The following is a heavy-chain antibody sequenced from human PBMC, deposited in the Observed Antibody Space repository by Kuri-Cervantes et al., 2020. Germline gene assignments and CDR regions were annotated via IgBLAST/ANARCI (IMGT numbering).Heavy chain of an antibody. CDR3: ASRSPVLRYFDWSNNWFDP. D-gene: IGHD3-9*01. V-gene: IGHV4-38-2*01. J-gene: IGHJ5*02. CDR1: GFSISSAYY. Sequence: SQTLSLTCAVSGFSISSAYYWGWIRQPPGKGLEWIGSIYYSGSTYYNPSLKSRVTISVDTSKNQFSLKLSSVTAADTAVYYCASRSPVLRYFDWSNNWFDPWGQGTLVTVSS. CDR2: IYYSGST.